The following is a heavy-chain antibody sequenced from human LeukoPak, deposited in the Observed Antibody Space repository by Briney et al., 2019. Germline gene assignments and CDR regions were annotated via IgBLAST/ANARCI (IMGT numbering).Heavy chain of an antibody. J-gene: IGHJ4*02. Sequence: PSETLSLTCTVSSGSISSYYWSWIRQPPGKGLEWIGYIYYSGSTNYNPSLKSRVTISVDTSKNQFSLKLSSVTAADTAVYYCARLPRVGGYSGYDPAFDYWGQGTLVTVSS. D-gene: IGHD5-12*01. CDR1: SGSISSYY. CDR3: ARLPRVGGYSGYDPAFDY. CDR2: IYYSGST. V-gene: IGHV4-59*08.